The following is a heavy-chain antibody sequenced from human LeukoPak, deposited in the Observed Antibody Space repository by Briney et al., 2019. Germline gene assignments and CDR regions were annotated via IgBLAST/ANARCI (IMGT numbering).Heavy chain of an antibody. V-gene: IGHV1-2*02. J-gene: IGHJ1*01. Sequence: GSVKVSCKASGYTFTDYYMHWVRQAPGQGLEWMGWIIPNSGGTKYAQKFQGRVTMTRDTSISTSYMELMRLRSDDKAVYYCARDGRYSGSWRDAEYFHHCGQGTLVTVSS. CDR2: IIPNSGGT. CDR1: GYTFTDYY. CDR3: ARDGRYSGSWRDAEYFHH. D-gene: IGHD6-13*01.